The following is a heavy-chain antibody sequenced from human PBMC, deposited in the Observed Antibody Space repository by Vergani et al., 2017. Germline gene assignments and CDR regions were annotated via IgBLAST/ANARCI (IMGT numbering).Heavy chain of an antibody. Sequence: QVQLQESGPGLVKPSQTLSLTCTVSGGSISSGGYYWSWIRQHPGKGLEWIGYIYYSGSTYYKPSLKSLVTISVDTSKNEFSLKLSSVTAADTAVYYCAASSGSQVDYWGQGTLVTVSS. CDR2: IYYSGST. CDR3: AASSGSQVDY. D-gene: IGHD6-19*01. V-gene: IGHV4-31*01. CDR1: GGSISSGGYY. J-gene: IGHJ4*02.